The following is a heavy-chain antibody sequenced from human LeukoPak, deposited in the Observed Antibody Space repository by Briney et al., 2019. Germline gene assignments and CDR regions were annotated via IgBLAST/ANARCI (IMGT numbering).Heavy chain of an antibody. CDR2: SNSDGKNT. D-gene: IGHD3-3*01. V-gene: IGHV3-74*01. Sequence: PGGSLRLSCAASGFTLGRYWMHWFRQAPGTGLVWVARSNSDGKNTDYADSVGGRFTTSRDNTKNTVYLQMSNLRAEDTGVYYCARDHHDFWSGYPNYWGQGTLVIVSS. CDR3: ARDHHDFWSGYPNY. J-gene: IGHJ4*02. CDR1: GFTLGRYW.